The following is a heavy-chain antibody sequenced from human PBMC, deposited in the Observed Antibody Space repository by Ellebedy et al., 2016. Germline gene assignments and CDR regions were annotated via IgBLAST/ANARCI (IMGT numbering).Heavy chain of an antibody. CDR1: GFTFSSYA. D-gene: IGHD2-15*01. J-gene: IGHJ4*02. CDR3: ATRGSCYRY. Sequence: EGSLRLSXAASGFTFSSYAMSWVRQAPGKGLEWVSAISGSGGSTYYADSVKGRFTISRDNSKNTLYLQMNSLRAEDTAVYYCATRGSCYRYWGQGTLVTVSS. CDR2: ISGSGGST. V-gene: IGHV3-23*01.